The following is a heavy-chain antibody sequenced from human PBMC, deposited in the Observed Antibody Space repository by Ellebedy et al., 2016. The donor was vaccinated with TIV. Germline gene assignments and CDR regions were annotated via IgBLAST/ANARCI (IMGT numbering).Heavy chain of an antibody. D-gene: IGHD3-10*01. CDR1: GFTFNSYA. Sequence: GESLKISXAASGFTFNSYAMSWVRQAPGKGLEWVSIISGGGGSTYYADSVKGRFTISRDNSKNTLYLQMNSLRAEDTAVYYCAKDRGLNYYGSGCTYAMDVWGQGTTVTVSS. V-gene: IGHV3-23*01. J-gene: IGHJ6*02. CDR3: AKDRGLNYYGSGCTYAMDV. CDR2: ISGGGGST.